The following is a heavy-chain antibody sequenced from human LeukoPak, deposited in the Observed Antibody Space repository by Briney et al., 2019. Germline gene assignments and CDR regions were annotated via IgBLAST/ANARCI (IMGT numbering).Heavy chain of an antibody. Sequence: SETLSLTCAVYGGSLINYYWSWIRQSPGKGLEWIGDIDHRGGTSYNPALRSRVTMSIDPSRNQFYLKINSVTASDTAVYYCAMVLWQSARPGPWDQGSLVTVSS. CDR2: IDHRGGT. CDR3: AMVLWQSARPGP. D-gene: IGHD2/OR15-2a*01. J-gene: IGHJ5*02. CDR1: GGSLINYY. V-gene: IGHV4-34*01.